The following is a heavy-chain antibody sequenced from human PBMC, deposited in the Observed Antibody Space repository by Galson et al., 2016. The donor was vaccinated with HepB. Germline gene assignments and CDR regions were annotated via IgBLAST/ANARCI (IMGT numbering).Heavy chain of an antibody. CDR2: IKSNTDGGTT. V-gene: IGHV3-15*01. CDR3: RYGMDV. CDR1: GFTLTNSC. Sequence: SLRLSCAASGFTLTNSCMSWVRQAPGKGLEWVGRIKSNTDGGTTDYAAPVKGRYSISRDDSKNTLYLQMNSLKTEDTAVYYCRYGMDVWGQGTTVTVSS. J-gene: IGHJ6*02.